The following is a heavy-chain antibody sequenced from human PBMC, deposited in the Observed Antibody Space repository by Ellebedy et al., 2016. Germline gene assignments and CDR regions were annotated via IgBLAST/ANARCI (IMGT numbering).Heavy chain of an antibody. CDR3: AREFSALWFGESLSGMDV. CDR1: GYTFTSYD. CDR2: ISAYNGNT. D-gene: IGHD3-10*01. J-gene: IGHJ6*02. V-gene: IGHV1-18*01. Sequence: ASVKVSCKASGYTFTSYDINWVRQATGQGLEWMGWISAYNGNTNYAQKLQGRVTITTDTSTSTAYMELRSLRSDDTAVYYCAREFSALWFGESLSGMDVWGQGTTVTVSS.